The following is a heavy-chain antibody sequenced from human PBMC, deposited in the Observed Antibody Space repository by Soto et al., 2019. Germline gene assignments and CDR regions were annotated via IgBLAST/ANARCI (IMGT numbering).Heavy chain of an antibody. CDR3: ATLAAASAY. J-gene: IGHJ4*02. CDR1: GYTFTSYY. Sequence: QVQLVQSGAEVKKPGASVKVSCKASGYTFTSYYMHWVRQAPGQGLEWMGIINPSGGSTSYAQKFXXRXTXXRDTPTRTVDMELSSRSSEDTAVEYWATLAAASAYWGQGTLVTVSS. V-gene: IGHV1-46*03. CDR2: INPSGGST. D-gene: IGHD6-13*01.